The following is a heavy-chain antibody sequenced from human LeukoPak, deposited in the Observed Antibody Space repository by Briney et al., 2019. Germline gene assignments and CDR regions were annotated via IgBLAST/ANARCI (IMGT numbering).Heavy chain of an antibody. D-gene: IGHD5-24*01. Sequence: SETLSLTCTVSGGSISSSSYYWGWIRQPPGKGLEWIGSIYYSGSTYYNPSLKSRVTISVDTSKSQFSLKLSSVTAADTAVCYCAREEMATIKAGADYWGQGTLVTVSS. CDR2: IYYSGST. V-gene: IGHV4-39*07. J-gene: IGHJ4*02. CDR3: AREEMATIKAGADY. CDR1: GGSISSSSYY.